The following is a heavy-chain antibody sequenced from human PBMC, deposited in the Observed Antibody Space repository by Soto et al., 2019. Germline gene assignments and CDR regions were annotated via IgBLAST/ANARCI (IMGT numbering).Heavy chain of an antibody. Sequence: GPVNVSCKASGYTFTGYYMHWVRQAPGQGLEWMGWINPNSGGTNYAQKFQGRVTMTRDTSISTAYMELSRLRSDDTAVYYCARGRAAGTVFVAYWGQGTLVTVSS. CDR3: ARGRAAGTVFVAY. V-gene: IGHV1-2*02. CDR1: GYTFTGYY. CDR2: INPNSGGT. J-gene: IGHJ4*02. D-gene: IGHD6-13*01.